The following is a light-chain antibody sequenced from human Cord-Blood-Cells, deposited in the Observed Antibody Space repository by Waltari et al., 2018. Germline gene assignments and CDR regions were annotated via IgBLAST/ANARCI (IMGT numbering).Light chain of an antibody. CDR3: CSYAGSYTWV. V-gene: IGLV2-11*01. J-gene: IGLJ2*01. CDR1: SSDVGGYNY. CDR2: DVN. Sequence: QSALTQPRSVSGSPGQSVTISCTGTSSDVGGYNYVSWYQQHPGKAPKLMIYDVNKRPEGVPDRFSGSKSGDTASLTISGLQAEDEADYYCCSYAGSYTWVFGGGTKLTVL.